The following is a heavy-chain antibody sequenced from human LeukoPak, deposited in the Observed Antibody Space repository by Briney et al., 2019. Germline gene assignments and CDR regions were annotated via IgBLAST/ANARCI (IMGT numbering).Heavy chain of an antibody. Sequence: SETLSLTCTVSGVSISSSNSYWGWIRQPPGKGLEWIGEINHSGSTNYNPSLKSRVTISVDTSKNQFSLKLSSVTAADTAVYYCARPVHYRNYYGSGSYYNDRAFDIWGQGTMVTVSS. D-gene: IGHD3-10*01. CDR1: GVSISSSNSY. CDR2: INHSGST. V-gene: IGHV4-39*07. CDR3: ARPVHYRNYYGSGSYYNDRAFDI. J-gene: IGHJ3*02.